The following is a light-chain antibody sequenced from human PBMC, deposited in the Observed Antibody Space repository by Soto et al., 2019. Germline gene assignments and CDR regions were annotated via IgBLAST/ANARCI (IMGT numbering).Light chain of an antibody. CDR1: QDINKN. CDR3: QQHYNTPRT. V-gene: IGKV1-33*01. CDR2: DAS. Sequence: DIQMTQSPSSLSASVGDRVTITCQASQDINKNLIWYQQKPGKAPKLLIYDASDLETGVPSRFSGSGSGTHFTLTISSLQPEDFATYYCQQHYNTPRTFGQGTKV. J-gene: IGKJ1*01.